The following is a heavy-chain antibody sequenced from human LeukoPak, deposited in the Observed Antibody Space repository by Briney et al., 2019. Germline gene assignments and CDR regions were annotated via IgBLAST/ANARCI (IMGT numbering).Heavy chain of an antibody. D-gene: IGHD3-16*01. CDR3: VTGYNADDTWGSHLDAFDI. CDR2: ISGSSRFV. V-gene: IGHV3-21*01. Sequence: GGSLRLSCEASGFSFSEHSMGWVRLAPGKGLEWVSSISGSSRFVFYVDSVKGRFTVSRDNAKNLVFLQMHGLRADDTAVYYCVTGYNADDTWGSHLDAFDIWGQGTMVTVSS. J-gene: IGHJ3*02. CDR1: GFSFSEHS.